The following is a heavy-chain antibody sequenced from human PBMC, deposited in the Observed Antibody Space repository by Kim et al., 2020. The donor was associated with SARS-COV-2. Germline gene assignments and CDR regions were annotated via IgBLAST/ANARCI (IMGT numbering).Heavy chain of an antibody. CDR2: IYYSGST. D-gene: IGHD3-10*01. V-gene: IGHV4-59*01. CDR1: GGSISSYY. CDR3: ARASRRFRRNKTVWFGGHHDAFDI. Sequence: SETLSLTCTVSGGSISSYYWSWIRQPPGKGLEWIGYIYYSGSTNYNPSLKSRVTISVDTSKNQFSLKLSSVTAADTAVYYCARASRRFRRNKTVWFGGHHDAFDIWGQGTMVTVSS. J-gene: IGHJ3*02.